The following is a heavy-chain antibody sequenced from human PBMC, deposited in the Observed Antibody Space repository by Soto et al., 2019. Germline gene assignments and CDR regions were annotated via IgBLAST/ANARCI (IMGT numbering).Heavy chain of an antibody. CDR2: ISSSSSYI. D-gene: IGHD4-17*01. CDR3: ARGGMTTVAHMDV. V-gene: IGHV3-21*01. Sequence: EVQLVESGGGLVKPGGSLRLSCAASGFTLSTYSMKWVRQAPGKGLEWVSSISSSSSYIHYADSVKGRFTISRDNAKNSLYLQMNSLRAEDTAVYYCARGGMTTVAHMDVWGQGTTVTVSS. CDR1: GFTLSTYS. J-gene: IGHJ6*02.